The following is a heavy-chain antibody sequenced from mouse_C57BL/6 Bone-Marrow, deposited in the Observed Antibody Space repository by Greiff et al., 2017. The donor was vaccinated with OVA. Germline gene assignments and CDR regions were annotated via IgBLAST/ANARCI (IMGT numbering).Heavy chain of an antibody. CDR1: GFTFSDYY. V-gene: IGHV5-12*01. J-gene: IGHJ4*01. CDR2: ISNGGGST. Sequence: DVKLVESGGGLVQPGGSLKLSCAASGFTFSDYYMYWVRQTPEKRLEWVAYISNGGGSTYYPDTVKGRFTISRDNAKNTLYLQMSRLKSEDTAMYYCARRNGKRAMDYWGQGTSVTVSS. CDR3: ARRNGKRAMDY.